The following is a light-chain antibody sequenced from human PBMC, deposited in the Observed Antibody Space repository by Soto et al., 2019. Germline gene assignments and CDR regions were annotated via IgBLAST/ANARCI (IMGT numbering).Light chain of an antibody. Sequence: EIVLTQSPATLSLSPGERATLSCRASQSVSGYLVWYQQKSAQAPRLLIYDASNRATGIPGRFSGSGSGTDFTLTISSLEPEDFAVYYCQQRSTWPYTFGPGTKVDI. CDR3: QQRSTWPYT. V-gene: IGKV3-11*01. J-gene: IGKJ3*01. CDR1: QSVSGY. CDR2: DAS.